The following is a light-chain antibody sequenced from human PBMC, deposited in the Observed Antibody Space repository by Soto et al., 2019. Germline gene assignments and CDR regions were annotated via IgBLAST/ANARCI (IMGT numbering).Light chain of an antibody. CDR3: QQHRSYPVT. J-gene: IGKJ4*01. Sequence: DIQMTQSPSTLSASVGDRVTITCRASQGIAIWLSWYQQKPGKAPNLIIYDASNLKSGVPSRFSGGGSGTEFTLPISSLQPEDFASYYCQQHRSYPVTFCGGTKVEIK. CDR1: QGIAIW. CDR2: DAS. V-gene: IGKV1-5*01.